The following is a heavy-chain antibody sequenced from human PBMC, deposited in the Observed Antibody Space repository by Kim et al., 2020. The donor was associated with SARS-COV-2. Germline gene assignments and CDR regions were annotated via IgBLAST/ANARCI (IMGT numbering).Heavy chain of an antibody. D-gene: IGHD5-18*01. J-gene: IGHJ3*02. CDR3: ARDAEVDTAMVGAFDI. V-gene: IGHV3-53*01. CDR1: GFTVSSNY. CDR2: IYSGGST. Sequence: GGSLRLSCAASGFTVSSNYMSWVRQAPGKGLEWVSVIYSGGSTYYADSVKGRFTISRDNSKNTLYLQMNSLRAEDTAVYYCARDAEVDTAMVGAFDIWGQGTMVTVSS.